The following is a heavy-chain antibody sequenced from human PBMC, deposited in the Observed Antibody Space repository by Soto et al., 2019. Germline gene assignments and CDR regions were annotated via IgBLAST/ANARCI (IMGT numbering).Heavy chain of an antibody. D-gene: IGHD1-26*01. CDR3: SRDRGVYYYYGMDV. Sequence: GGSLRLSCAASGFTFSSYGMHWARQAPGKGLEWVSVIWYDGSNKYYADSVKGRFTISRDSSKNTLYLQMNSLRAEDTAVYYCSRDRGVYYYYGMDVWGQGTTATVSS. CDR1: GFTFSSYG. CDR2: IWYDGSNK. J-gene: IGHJ6*02. V-gene: IGHV3-33*08.